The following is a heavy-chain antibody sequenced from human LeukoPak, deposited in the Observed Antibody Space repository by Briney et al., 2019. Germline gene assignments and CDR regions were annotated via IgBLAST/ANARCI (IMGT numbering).Heavy chain of an antibody. CDR3: ARLAVTTSYYYYMDV. D-gene: IGHD4-11*01. Sequence: SETLSLTCVVYGGSFSGYYWNWIRQPPGKGLEWIGEINHSGSTNYNPSLKSRVTISVDTSKNQFSLRLTSVTAADTAVYYCARLAVTTSYYYYMDVWGKGTTVTVSS. CDR2: INHSGST. J-gene: IGHJ6*03. CDR1: GGSFSGYY. V-gene: IGHV4-34*01.